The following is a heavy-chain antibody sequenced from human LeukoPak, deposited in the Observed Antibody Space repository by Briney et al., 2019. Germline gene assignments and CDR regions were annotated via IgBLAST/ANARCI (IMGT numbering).Heavy chain of an antibody. J-gene: IGHJ3*02. V-gene: IGHV3-30*04. CDR2: ISYDGSNK. CDR1: EFTFSNYA. CDR3: AKMWEPRRLDAFDI. Sequence: HPGRSLRLSCAASEFTFSNYAMHWVRQAPGKGLEWVAVISYDGSNKYYADSVKGRFTISRDNSKNTLYLQMNSLRAEDTAVYYCAKMWEPRRLDAFDIWGQGTMVTVSS. D-gene: IGHD1-26*01.